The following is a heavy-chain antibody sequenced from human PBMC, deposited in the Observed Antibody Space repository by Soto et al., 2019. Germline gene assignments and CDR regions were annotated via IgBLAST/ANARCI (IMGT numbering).Heavy chain of an antibody. V-gene: IGHV3-33*01. J-gene: IGHJ5*02. Sequence: QVQLVESGGGVVQPGRSLRLSCEASGFTFSSYGMHWVRQAPGKGLEWVAVIWYDGSNKYYADSVKGRFTISRDNSKNTLYLQMNSLRAEDTAVYYCARSTYSSSWYWFDPWGQGTLVTVSS. CDR1: GFTFSSYG. CDR2: IWYDGSNK. CDR3: ARSTYSSSWYWFDP. D-gene: IGHD6-13*01.